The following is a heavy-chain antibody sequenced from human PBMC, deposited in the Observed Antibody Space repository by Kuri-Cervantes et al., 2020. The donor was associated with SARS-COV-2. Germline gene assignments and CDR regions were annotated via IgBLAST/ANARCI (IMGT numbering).Heavy chain of an antibody. CDR1: GCSISSGYY. Sequence: GSLRLSCTVSGCSISSGYYWGWIRQPPGKGLEWIGSIYHSGSTYYNPSLKSRVTISVDTSKNQFSLKLSSVTAADTAVYYCARAGSYLDAFDIWGQGTMVTVSS. J-gene: IGHJ3*02. CDR2: IYHSGST. CDR3: ARAGSYLDAFDI. V-gene: IGHV4-38-2*02. D-gene: IGHD1-26*01.